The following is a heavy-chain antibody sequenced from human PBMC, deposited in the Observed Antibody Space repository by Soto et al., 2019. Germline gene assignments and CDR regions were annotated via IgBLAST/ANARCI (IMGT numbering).Heavy chain of an antibody. CDR3: AKGYCTNGVCYMAHGLDP. J-gene: IGHJ5*02. Sequence: PGGSLILSCAASGFTFSSYSMSWVRQAPGKGLEWVSAISGSGGSTYYADSVKGRFTISRDNSKNTLYLQMNSLRAEDTAVYYCAKGYCTNGVCYMAHGLDPWGQGTLVTVSS. CDR1: GFTFSSYS. D-gene: IGHD2-8*01. V-gene: IGHV3-23*01. CDR2: ISGSGGST.